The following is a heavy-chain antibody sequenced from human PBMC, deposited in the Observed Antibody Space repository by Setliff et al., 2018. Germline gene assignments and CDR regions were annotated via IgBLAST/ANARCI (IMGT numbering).Heavy chain of an antibody. V-gene: IGHV3-23*01. D-gene: IGHD2-2*01. CDR2: INAGGYNT. Sequence: PGGSLRLSCAASGFGFSSYAMNWVRQAPGKGLQWVSNINAGGYNTYYADSVKGRFTISRDNSKNTVYLQMNSLRAEDTAVYYCAGELTIVVPPALALEYYYYMDVWGKGTTVTVSS. CDR3: AGELTIVVPPALALEYYYYMDV. CDR1: GFGFSSYA. J-gene: IGHJ6*03.